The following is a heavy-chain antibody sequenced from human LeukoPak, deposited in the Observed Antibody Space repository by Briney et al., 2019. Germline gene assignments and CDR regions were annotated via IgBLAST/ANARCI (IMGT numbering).Heavy chain of an antibody. CDR1: GFTFSSYA. CDR3: ASPEFNYYDSSGYTGAFDY. Sequence: GRSLRLSCAASGFTFSSYAMHWVRQAPGKGLEWVAVISYDGNNKYYADSVKGRFTISRDNSKNTLYLQMNSLRAEDTAVYYCASPEFNYYDSSGYTGAFDYWGQGTLVTVSS. V-gene: IGHV3-30-3*01. D-gene: IGHD3-22*01. CDR2: ISYDGNNK. J-gene: IGHJ4*02.